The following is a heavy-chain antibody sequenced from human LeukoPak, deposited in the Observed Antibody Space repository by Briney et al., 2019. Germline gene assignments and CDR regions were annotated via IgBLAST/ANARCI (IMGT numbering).Heavy chain of an antibody. CDR3: TSGQWLGPSSDY. V-gene: IGHV3-73*01. CDR2: IRSKANSYAT. Sequence: QTGGSLRLSCAASGCTFSGSAMHWVRQASGKGQEWVGRIRSKANSYATAYAASVKGRFTSSRDDSKNTAYLQMNSLKTEDTAVYYCTSGQWLGPSSDYWGQGTLVTVSS. CDR1: GCTFSGSA. D-gene: IGHD6-19*01. J-gene: IGHJ4*02.